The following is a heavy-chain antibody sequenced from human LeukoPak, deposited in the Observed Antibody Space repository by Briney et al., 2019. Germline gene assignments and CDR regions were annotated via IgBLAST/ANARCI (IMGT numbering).Heavy chain of an antibody. CDR2: ISRNGGST. Sequence: PGGSLRLSCAASGFTFSSYAMHWVRQAPGKGLEYVSAISRNGGSTYYANFLKGRFTIPRDNSKNTLYLQMGSLRAEDMAVYYCARDNCSGGSCYSFYYYYMDVWGKGTTVTISS. D-gene: IGHD2-15*01. CDR3: ARDNCSGGSCYSFYYYYMDV. J-gene: IGHJ6*03. V-gene: IGHV3-64*01. CDR1: GFTFSSYA.